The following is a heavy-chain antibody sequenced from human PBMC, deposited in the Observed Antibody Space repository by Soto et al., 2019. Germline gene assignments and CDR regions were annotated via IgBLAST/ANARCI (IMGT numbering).Heavy chain of an antibody. J-gene: IGHJ4*02. Sequence: EVQLVESGGGLVQPGGSLKLSCAASGFAFSDSAMHWVRQASGKGLEWIGRVRGKRGNDGTAYAASVKGRFTISRDDSKTTTYLQMNSLKIEDTAVYYWTSRRDWTAVDPLDYWGQGTLVTVSS. CDR2: VRGKRGNDGT. D-gene: IGHD5-18*01. V-gene: IGHV3-73*02. CDR3: TSRRDWTAVDPLDY. CDR1: GFAFSDSA.